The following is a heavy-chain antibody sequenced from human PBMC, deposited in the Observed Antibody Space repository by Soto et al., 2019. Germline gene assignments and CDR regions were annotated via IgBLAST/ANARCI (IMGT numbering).Heavy chain of an antibody. CDR1: GYTFATYG. Sequence: QVQLVQSGAEVKKPGASVKVSCKASGYTFATYGITWVRQAPGQGLEWMGWIRGYSGKTNYAQNFQGRVTMTTDTSTSTAYMELRCLTSDDTAIYYCARLRYQELESWFDPWGQGTLVTVSS. V-gene: IGHV1-18*04. J-gene: IGHJ5*02. D-gene: IGHD2-2*01. CDR3: ARLRYQELESWFDP. CDR2: IRGYSGKT.